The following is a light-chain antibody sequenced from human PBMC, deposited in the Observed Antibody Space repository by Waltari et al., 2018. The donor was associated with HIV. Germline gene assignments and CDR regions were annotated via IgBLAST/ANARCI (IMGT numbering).Light chain of an antibody. V-gene: IGLV1-51*01. CDR1: SSNIGNNY. CDR3: GTWDTSLSAGV. CDR2: YNN. Sequence: QSVLTQPPSVSAAPGQKVVISCSGSSSNIGNNYVSWFQQLPGTAPKFIIFYNNKRPSGIPDRFSGSRSGTSATLTITGLQTGDEADYYCGTWDTSLSAGVFGGGTKVTVL. J-gene: IGLJ3*02.